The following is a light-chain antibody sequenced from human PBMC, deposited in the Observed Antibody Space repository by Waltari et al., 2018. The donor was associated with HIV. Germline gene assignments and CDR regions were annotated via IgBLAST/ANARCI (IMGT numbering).Light chain of an antibody. V-gene: IGLV1-44*01. CDR1: RSNIGGNT. Sequence: QSVLTQPPSASGTPGQTVTISCSGSRSNIGGNTVTWYQHLPGTAPKRLIYSNNVRPSGVPDRFSGFKSGTSASLAISGLQSQDEADYYCTTWDDSLNVLVFGGGTEVTVL. J-gene: IGLJ3*02. CDR2: SNN. CDR3: TTWDDSLNVLV.